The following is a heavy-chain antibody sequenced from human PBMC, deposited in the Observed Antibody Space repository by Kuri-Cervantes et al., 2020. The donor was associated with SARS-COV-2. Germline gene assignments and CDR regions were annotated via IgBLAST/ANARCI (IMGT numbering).Heavy chain of an antibody. Sequence: GGSLRLSCAASGFTFSSYGMHWVRQAPGKGLEWVAVISYDGSNKYYADSVKGRFTISRDNSKNTLYLQMNSLRAEDTAVYYCAKDSLLWFGETYYYYYGKDVWGQGTTVTVSS. D-gene: IGHD3-10*01. J-gene: IGHJ6*02. CDR1: GFTFSSYG. V-gene: IGHV3-30*18. CDR2: ISYDGSNK. CDR3: AKDSLLWFGETYYYYYGKDV.